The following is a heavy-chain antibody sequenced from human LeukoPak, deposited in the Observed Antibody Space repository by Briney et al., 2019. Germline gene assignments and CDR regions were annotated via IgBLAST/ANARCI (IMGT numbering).Heavy chain of an antibody. CDR1: GYTLTGYH. V-gene: IGHV1-2*06. Sequence: ASVKVSCEASGYTLTGYHIHWVRQAPGPGLEWMGQINPYSGDTNFAQKFQGRVTMTRDTSITTAYMDLSSLTPADTAVYVCARDQGSHNRSWYIGYWGQGTQVTVSS. CDR2: INPYSGDT. D-gene: IGHD6-13*01. CDR3: ARDQGSHNRSWYIGY. J-gene: IGHJ4*02.